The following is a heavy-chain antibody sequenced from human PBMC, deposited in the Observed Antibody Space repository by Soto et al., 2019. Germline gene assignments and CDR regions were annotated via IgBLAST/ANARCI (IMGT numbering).Heavy chain of an antibody. D-gene: IGHD2-8*01. V-gene: IGHV1-2*04. J-gene: IGHJ4*02. CDR1: GYTFTGYY. CDR3: ARENLRTNGVCYGFDY. Sequence: QVHLVQSGAEVKKPGASVKVSCKASGYTFTGYYMHWVRQAPGQGLEWMGWINPNSGGTNYARKFQGWVTMTRDTSISTAYMELSRLRSDDTAVYYCARENLRTNGVCYGFDYCGQGTLVTVSS. CDR2: INPNSGGT.